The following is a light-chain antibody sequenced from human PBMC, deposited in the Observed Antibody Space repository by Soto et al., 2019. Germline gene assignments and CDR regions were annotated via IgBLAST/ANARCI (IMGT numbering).Light chain of an antibody. J-gene: IGKJ1*01. CDR1: QSVSSW. Sequence: DIQMTQSPSTLSASVRDRVTITCRASQSVSSWLAWYQQKPGKAPKLLIYDASSLESGVPSRFNGSGSGTEFTLTISSLQPEDFATYYCQQYNRWWTFGQGIKVEIK. V-gene: IGKV1-5*01. CDR2: DAS. CDR3: QQYNRWWT.